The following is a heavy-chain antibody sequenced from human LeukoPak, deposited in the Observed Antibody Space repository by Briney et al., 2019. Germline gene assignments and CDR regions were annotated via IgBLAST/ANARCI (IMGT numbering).Heavy chain of an antibody. CDR2: IYHSGTT. Sequence: PSETLSLTCTVSNYSITSGYYWGWIRQPPGKGLEWIGSIYHSGTTYYNPSLKSRVTISVDTSKSQFSLNLNSVTAADTAVYYCARVSRGYDIFYWGQGTLVTVSS. CDR1: NYSITSGYY. CDR3: ARVSRGYDIFY. V-gene: IGHV4-38-2*02. D-gene: IGHD3-9*01. J-gene: IGHJ4*02.